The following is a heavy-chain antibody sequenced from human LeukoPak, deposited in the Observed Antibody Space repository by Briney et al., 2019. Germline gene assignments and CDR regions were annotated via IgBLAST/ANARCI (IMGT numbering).Heavy chain of an antibody. Sequence: SETLSLLCNVSGASINAYYWTWIRQSPEKGLEWIASMSYSGRTDSNPSLKGRVSMSVGPSKSQFSLRLTSVTAADTAIYYCAQQVVGTSNSFDVWGQGTFVAVSS. CDR3: AQQVVGTSNSFDV. J-gene: IGHJ3*01. CDR1: GASINAYY. V-gene: IGHV4-59*01. CDR2: MSYSGRT. D-gene: IGHD6-13*01.